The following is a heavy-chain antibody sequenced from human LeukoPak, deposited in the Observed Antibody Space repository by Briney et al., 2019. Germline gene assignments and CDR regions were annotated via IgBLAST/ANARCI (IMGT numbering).Heavy chain of an antibody. D-gene: IGHD5-24*01. Sequence: GGSLRLSCATSGFTFSSYWMSWVRRAPGKGLEWVANIKQDGSQIFYVDSVKGRFTISRDNAKNSLYLQMNSLRAEDTAVYYCARLRRDGFDYWGQGTLVTVSS. CDR2: IKQDGSQI. CDR3: ARLRRDGFDY. J-gene: IGHJ4*02. V-gene: IGHV3-7*01. CDR1: GFTFSSYW.